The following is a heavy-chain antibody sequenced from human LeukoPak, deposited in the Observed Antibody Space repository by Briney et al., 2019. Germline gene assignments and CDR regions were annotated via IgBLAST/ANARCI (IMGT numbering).Heavy chain of an antibody. D-gene: IGHD3-3*01. CDR2: ILGSGATT. CDR1: GFTFSSYA. V-gene: IGHV3-23*01. Sequence: GGSLRLSCAASGFTFSSYAMSWVHQAPGKGLEWVSAILGSGATTYYADSVKGRFTISRDNSKNTAFLQMNSLRAEDTAVYYCAKWGGYGDYWGQGTLVTVSS. CDR3: AKWGGYGDY. J-gene: IGHJ4*02.